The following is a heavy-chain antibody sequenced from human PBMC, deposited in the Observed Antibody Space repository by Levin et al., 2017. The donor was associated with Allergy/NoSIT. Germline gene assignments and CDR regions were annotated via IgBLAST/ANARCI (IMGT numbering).Heavy chain of an antibody. CDR3: ARAEVGSEH. J-gene: IGHJ4*02. Sequence: LRLSCKVSGGSISSGSYYWSWIRQPAAKGLEWIGRIYSSGSANYNPSLTSRVTISVDTSKNQFSLKLRSVTAADTAVYYCARAEVGSEHWGQGTLVTVSS. CDR2: IYSSGSA. D-gene: IGHD3-10*01. CDR1: GGSISSGSYY. V-gene: IGHV4-61*02.